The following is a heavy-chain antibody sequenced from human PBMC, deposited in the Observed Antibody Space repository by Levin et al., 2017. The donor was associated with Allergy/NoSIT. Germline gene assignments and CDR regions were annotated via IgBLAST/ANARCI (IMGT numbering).Heavy chain of an antibody. V-gene: IGHV1-69*13. CDR3: ARSERRYYYDTSGVPFDS. Sequence: SVKVSCKASGDTLSNSVISWVRQAPGQGLEWMGGIIPSYGTSNYTQKFHGRVTFSADAYTKTAYMDLTGLTSEDTATYYCARSERRYYYDTSGVPFDSWGQGTLVTVSS. CDR1: GDTLSNSV. CDR2: IIPSYGTS. D-gene: IGHD3-22*01. J-gene: IGHJ4*02.